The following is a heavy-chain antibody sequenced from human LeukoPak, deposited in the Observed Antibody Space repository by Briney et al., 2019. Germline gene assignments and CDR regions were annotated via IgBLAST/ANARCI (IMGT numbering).Heavy chain of an antibody. Sequence: ASVKVSCKASGYTFTGYYMHWVRQAPGQGLEWMGWINPNSGGTNYAQKFQGRVTMTRDTSISTAYMELSSLRSEDTAVYYCARGHRRYSSSWYASSIYFDYWGQGTLVTVSS. D-gene: IGHD6-13*01. V-gene: IGHV1-2*02. CDR3: ARGHRRYSSSWYASSIYFDY. J-gene: IGHJ4*02. CDR2: INPNSGGT. CDR1: GYTFTGYY.